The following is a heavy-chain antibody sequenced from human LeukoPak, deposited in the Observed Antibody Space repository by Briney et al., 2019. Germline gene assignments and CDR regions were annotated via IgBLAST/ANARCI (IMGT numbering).Heavy chain of an antibody. D-gene: IGHD4-17*01. V-gene: IGHV4-61*02. CDR1: GGSISSGSYY. CDR2: IYTSGST. J-gene: IGHJ4*02. Sequence: SETLSLTCTVSGGSISSGSYYWSWIRQPAGRGLEWIGRIYTSGSTNYNPSLKSRVTISLDTSKNQFSLKLSSVTAADTAVYYCANSIDFDYGDYYFDYWGQGALVTISS. CDR3: ANSIDFDYGDYYFDY.